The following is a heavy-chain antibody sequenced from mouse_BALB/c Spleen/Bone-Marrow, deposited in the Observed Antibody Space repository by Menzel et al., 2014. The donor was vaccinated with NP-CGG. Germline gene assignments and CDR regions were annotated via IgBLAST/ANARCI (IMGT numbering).Heavy chain of an antibody. Sequence: DLVKPGASVKLSCKASGYTLTSYWINWIKQRPGQGLEWIGRIAPGSGSTYYNEMFKGKATLTVDTSSXTAYIQLSSLSSEDSAVYFCARGGDYYGSSSFAYWGQGTLVTVSA. J-gene: IGHJ3*01. CDR2: IAPGSGST. D-gene: IGHD1-1*01. CDR1: GYTLTSYW. V-gene: IGHV1S41*01. CDR3: ARGGDYYGSSSFAY.